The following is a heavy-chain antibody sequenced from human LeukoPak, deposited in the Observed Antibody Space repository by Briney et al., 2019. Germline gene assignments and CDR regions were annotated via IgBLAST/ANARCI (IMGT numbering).Heavy chain of an antibody. D-gene: IGHD3-22*01. CDR2: ITPNSGAT. Sequence: ASVKVSCKASGYTFTDYYMHWVRQAPGQGLEWMGWITPNSGATKYAQKFWGRVSMTRDTSINTAYMELSRLRSDDMAIYYCARVSRFYYDSSGDFDYWGQGTLVTVSS. CDR1: GYTFTDYY. V-gene: IGHV1-2*02. CDR3: ARVSRFYYDSSGDFDY. J-gene: IGHJ4*02.